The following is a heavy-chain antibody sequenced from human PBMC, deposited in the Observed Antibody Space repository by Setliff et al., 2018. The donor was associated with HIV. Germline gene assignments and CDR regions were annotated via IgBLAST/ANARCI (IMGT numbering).Heavy chain of an antibody. V-gene: IGHV1-69*13. CDR2: IIPIFGTA. D-gene: IGHD5-12*01. CDR1: GGTFSSYA. J-gene: IGHJ4*02. Sequence: SVKVSCKASGGTFSSYAISWVRQAPGQGLEWMGGIIPIFGTANYAQKFQGRVTITADESTSTAYMELSSLRSEDTAVYYCASERYSGYGGGFDYWGRERWSPSPQ. CDR3: ASERYSGYGGGFDY.